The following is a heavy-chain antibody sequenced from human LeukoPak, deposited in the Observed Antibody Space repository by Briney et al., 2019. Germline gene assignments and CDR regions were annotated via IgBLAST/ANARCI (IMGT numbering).Heavy chain of an antibody. CDR3: ARHGSYWDFNY. D-gene: IGHD1-26*01. V-gene: IGHV4-59*08. CDR2: ISYSGST. CDR1: GGSISTYY. J-gene: IGHJ4*02. Sequence: PSEILSLTCTASGGSISTYYWSWIRQPPGKGQEWIGYISYSGSTDYNPSLRSRVTISVDTSKNQFSLRLSSVTAADTAVYYCARHGSYWDFNYWGQGALVTVSS.